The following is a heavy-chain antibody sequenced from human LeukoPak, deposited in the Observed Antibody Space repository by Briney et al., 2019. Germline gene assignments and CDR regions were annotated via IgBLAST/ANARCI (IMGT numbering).Heavy chain of an antibody. Sequence: ASVKVSCKASGYTFTTYNFSWVRQAPGQGLEWMGIINPSGGSTSYAQKFQGRVTMTRDTSTSTVYMELSSLRSEDTAVYYCARGRGYGYANDAFDIWGQGTMVTVSS. CDR1: GYTFTTYN. CDR3: ARGRGYGYANDAFDI. D-gene: IGHD5-18*01. V-gene: IGHV1-46*01. CDR2: INPSGGST. J-gene: IGHJ3*02.